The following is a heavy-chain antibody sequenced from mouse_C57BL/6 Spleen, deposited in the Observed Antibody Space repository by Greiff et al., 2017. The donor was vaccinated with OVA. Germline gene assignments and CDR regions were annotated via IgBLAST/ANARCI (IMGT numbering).Heavy chain of an antibody. CDR1: GYTFTSYW. Sequence: QVQLKQPGAELVKPGASVRLSCKASGYTFTSYWMHWVKQRPGQGLEWIGMIHPNSGSTNYNEKFKSKATLTVDKSSSTAYMQLSSLTSEDSAVYYCARGGYYSNYGYFDVWGTGTTVTVSS. V-gene: IGHV1-64*01. D-gene: IGHD2-5*01. CDR3: ARGGYYSNYGYFDV. CDR2: IHPNSGST. J-gene: IGHJ1*03.